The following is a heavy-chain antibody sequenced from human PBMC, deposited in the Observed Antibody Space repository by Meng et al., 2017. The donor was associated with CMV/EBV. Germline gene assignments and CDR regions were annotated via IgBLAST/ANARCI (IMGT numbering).Heavy chain of an antibody. Sequence: GESLKISCKASGYTFTSYGISWVRQAPGQGLEWMGWISAYNGNTNYAQKLQGRVTMTTDTSTSTAYMELRSLRSDDTAVYYCAIVDSRAYPGSYWGQGTLVTVSS. V-gene: IGHV1-18*01. CDR1: GYTFTSYG. CDR3: AIVDSRAYPGSY. J-gene: IGHJ4*02. D-gene: IGHD3-22*01. CDR2: ISAYNGNT.